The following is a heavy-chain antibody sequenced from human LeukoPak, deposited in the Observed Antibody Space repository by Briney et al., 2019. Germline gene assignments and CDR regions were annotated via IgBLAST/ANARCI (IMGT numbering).Heavy chain of an antibody. CDR2: ISLTGLT. V-gene: IGHV4-4*02. Sequence: SETLSLTCGVSGGSISNTNWWSWVRQPPGQGLEWIGEISLTGLTHHNPSLESRVTVSLDKSKNQLSLNLTSVTAADTAVYYCSREDGAFSPFGYWGQGILVTVLS. D-gene: IGHD5-24*01. CDR1: GGSISNTNW. J-gene: IGHJ4*02. CDR3: SREDGAFSPFGY.